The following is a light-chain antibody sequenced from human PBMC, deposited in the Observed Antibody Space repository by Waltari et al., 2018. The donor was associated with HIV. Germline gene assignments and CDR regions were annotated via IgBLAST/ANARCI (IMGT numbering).Light chain of an antibody. CDR2: DVS. CDR1: SIDVGGYNY. CDR3: SSYTSSSTMV. V-gene: IGLV2-14*03. J-gene: IGLJ2*01. Sequence: QSALTQPASVSGSTGQSITISCTGTSIDVGGYNYISWYQQHPGKAPKLMIYDVSNRPSGVSNRFSGSKSGNTASLTISGLQADDEADYYCSSYTSSSTMVFGGGTKLTVL.